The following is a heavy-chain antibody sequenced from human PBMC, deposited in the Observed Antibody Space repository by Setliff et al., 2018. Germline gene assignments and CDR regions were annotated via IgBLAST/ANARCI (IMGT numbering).Heavy chain of an antibody. CDR2: IYYSGST. CDR1: GGSIRSSSYY. D-gene: IGHD6-19*01. J-gene: IGHJ6*02. CDR3: ARVSQYSSGWYYYYYYGMDV. V-gene: IGHV4-39*07. Sequence: LSLTCTVSGGSIRSSSYYWGWIRQPPGKGLEWIGSIYYSGSTYYNPSLKSRVTISVDTSKNQFSLKLSSVTAADTAVYYCARVSQYSSGWYYYYYYGMDVWGQGTTVTVSS.